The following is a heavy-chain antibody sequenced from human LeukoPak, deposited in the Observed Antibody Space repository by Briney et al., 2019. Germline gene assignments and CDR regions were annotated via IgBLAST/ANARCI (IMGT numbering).Heavy chain of an antibody. Sequence: GGSLRLSCAASGFTFSSHAMSWVRQAPGKGLEWVSAISGSSGSAYYAGSVKGRFTISRDNSKNTLYLQMNSLRAEDTAVYYCAKVPLYLLGDYWGQGTLVTVSS. D-gene: IGHD2/OR15-2a*01. V-gene: IGHV3-23*01. J-gene: IGHJ4*02. CDR3: AKVPLYLLGDY. CDR1: GFTFSSHA. CDR2: ISGSSGSA.